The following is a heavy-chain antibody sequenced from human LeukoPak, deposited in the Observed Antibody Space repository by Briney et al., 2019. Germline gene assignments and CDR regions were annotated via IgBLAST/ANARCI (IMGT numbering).Heavy chain of an antibody. CDR3: ARPKAPYYYDSSGYHY. V-gene: IGHV4-38-2*02. CDR1: GYSISSGYY. CDR2: IYHSGST. Sequence: PSETLSLTCTVSGYSISSGYYWGWIRQPPGKGLEWIGSIYHSGSTYYNPSLKSRVTISVDTSKNQFSLKLSSVTAADTAMYYCARPKAPYYYDSSGYHYWGQGTLVTVSS. D-gene: IGHD3-22*01. J-gene: IGHJ4*02.